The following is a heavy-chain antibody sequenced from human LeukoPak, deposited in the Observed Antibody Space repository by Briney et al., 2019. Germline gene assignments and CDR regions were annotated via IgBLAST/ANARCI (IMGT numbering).Heavy chain of an antibody. CDR3: AKDSTSGGFDYFDY. Sequence: GGSLRLSCAASGFTFSSFGMHWVRQAPVKGLEWIGVISFDGSNAYYSDSVKGRFTIFRDNSKNTLYLQMNRLGAEDTGLYYCAKDSTSGGFDYFDYWGHGTLVAVSS. J-gene: IGHJ4*01. D-gene: IGHD6-19*01. CDR1: GFTFSSFG. V-gene: IGHV3-30*18. CDR2: ISFDGSNA.